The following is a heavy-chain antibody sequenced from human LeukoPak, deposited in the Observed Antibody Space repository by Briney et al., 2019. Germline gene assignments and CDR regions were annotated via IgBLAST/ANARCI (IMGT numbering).Heavy chain of an antibody. V-gene: IGHV4-59*12. CDR1: GGSISSYY. J-gene: IGHJ6*03. Sequence: SETLSLTCTVSGGSISSYYWSWIRQPPGKGLEWIGYIYYSGSTNYNPSLKSRVTISVDTSKNQFSLKLSSVTAADTAVYYCARDRNSSSWWGRYYYYYMDVWGKGTTVTISS. CDR3: ARDRNSSSWWGRYYYYYMDV. CDR2: IYYSGST. D-gene: IGHD6-13*01.